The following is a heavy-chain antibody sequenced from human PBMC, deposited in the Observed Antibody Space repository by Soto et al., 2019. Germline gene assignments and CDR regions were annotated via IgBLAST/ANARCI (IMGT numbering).Heavy chain of an antibody. CDR3: AKTAMILAYCGGDCSHFDY. CDR1: GFTFSSYA. Sequence: PGGSLRLSCAAPGFTFSSYAMSWVRQAPGKGLEWVSAISGSGGSTYYADSVKGRFTISRDNSKNTLYLQMNSLRAEDTAVYYCAKTAMILAYCGGDCSHFDYWGQGTLVTVSS. V-gene: IGHV3-23*01. J-gene: IGHJ4*02. D-gene: IGHD2-21*02. CDR2: ISGSGGST.